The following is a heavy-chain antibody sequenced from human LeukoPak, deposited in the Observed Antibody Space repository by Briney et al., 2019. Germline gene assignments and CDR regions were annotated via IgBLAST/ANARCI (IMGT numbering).Heavy chain of an antibody. D-gene: IGHD2-2*02. CDR2: ISYDGSNK. V-gene: IGHV3-30*04. CDR1: GFTFSSYA. J-gene: IGHJ6*02. CDR3: ARDYRIVPAAIIPYYYGMDV. Sequence: GRSLRLSCAASGFTFSSYAMHWVRQAPGKGLEWVAVISYDGSNKYYADSVKGRFTISRGNSKNTLYLQMNSLRAEDTAVYYCARDYRIVPAAIIPYYYGMDVWGQGTTVTVSS.